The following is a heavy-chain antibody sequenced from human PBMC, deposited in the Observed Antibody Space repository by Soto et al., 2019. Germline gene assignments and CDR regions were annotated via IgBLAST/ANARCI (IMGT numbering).Heavy chain of an antibody. CDR2: IHYRGST. V-gene: IGHV4-31*03. D-gene: IGHD2-15*01. J-gene: IGHJ6*01. Sequence: PSETLSLTCNVSGGSITGAYYWNWIRPHPGKGLEWIGSIHYRGSTYYNPSLKSRITISLDRSNNQFSLKLSSVTAADTAVYYCARVRDSFGLDVWGQGTSVTVSS. CDR1: GGSITGAYY. CDR3: ARVRDSFGLDV.